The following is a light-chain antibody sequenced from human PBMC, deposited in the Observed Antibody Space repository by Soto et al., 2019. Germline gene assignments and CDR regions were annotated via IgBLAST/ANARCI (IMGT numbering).Light chain of an antibody. CDR1: QTISSAY. CDR2: GAS. J-gene: IGKJ1*01. Sequence: EVVLTQSPGTLSLSPGERATLSCRASQTISSAYLAWYQQKPGQAPRLLIFGASSRATGIPDRFSGSGSGTDFTLTISRLEPEDFAVYYCQPYGGSQWTFGPGTKVEIK. CDR3: QPYGGSQWT. V-gene: IGKV3-20*01.